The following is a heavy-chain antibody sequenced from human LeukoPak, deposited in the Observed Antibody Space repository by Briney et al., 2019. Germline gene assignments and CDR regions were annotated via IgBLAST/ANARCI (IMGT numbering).Heavy chain of an antibody. CDR3: ARGTGVRGVKSHFDY. J-gene: IGHJ4*02. Sequence: GRSLRLSCAASGFTFRTYAMHWVRQAPGKGLEWVALISYDGSAKYYANSVKGRFTISRDDSKNTLFLQMNSLRDDDLALYYCARGTGVRGVKSHFDYWGQGTLVTVSS. CDR1: GFTFRTYA. V-gene: IGHV3-30-3*01. CDR2: ISYDGSAK. D-gene: IGHD3-10*01.